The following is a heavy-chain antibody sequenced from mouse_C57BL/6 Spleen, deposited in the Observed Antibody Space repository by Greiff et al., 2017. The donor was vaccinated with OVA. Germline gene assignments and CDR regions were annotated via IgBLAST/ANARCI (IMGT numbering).Heavy chain of an antibody. J-gene: IGHJ4*01. D-gene: IGHD1-1*01. CDR3: ARVTTVVARAMDY. Sequence: EVKLVESGGGLVKPGGSLKLSCAASGFTFSSYAMSWVRQTPEKRLEWVATISDGGSYTYYPDNVKGRFTISRDNAKNNLYLQMSHLKSEDTAMYYCARVTTVVARAMDYWGQGTSVTVYS. CDR2: ISDGGSYT. V-gene: IGHV5-4*03. CDR1: GFTFSSYA.